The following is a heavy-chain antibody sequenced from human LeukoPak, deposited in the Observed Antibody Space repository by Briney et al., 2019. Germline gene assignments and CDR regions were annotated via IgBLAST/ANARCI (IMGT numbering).Heavy chain of an antibody. CDR3: TRVTIHGNSDY. D-gene: IGHD5-24*01. CDR2: INPSGGST. Sequence: GASVKVSCKASGYTFTSYYMHWVRQAPGQGLEWMGIINPSGGSTSYAQKFQGRVTMTRDTSTSTVYMELSSLRSEDTAVYYCTRVTIHGNSDYWGQGALVTVSS. V-gene: IGHV1-46*01. CDR1: GYTFTSYY. J-gene: IGHJ4*02.